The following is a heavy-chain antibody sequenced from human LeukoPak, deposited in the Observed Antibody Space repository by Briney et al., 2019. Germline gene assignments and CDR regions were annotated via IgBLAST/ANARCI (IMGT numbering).Heavy chain of an antibody. CDR3: AREVGPVTSHRIDS. CDR1: GGSLNGYY. Sequence: PSETLSLTCAVYGGSLNGYYWSWSRQPPGKGLEWIGSICHSGISGNTYYNPSLKSRVTISVDTPKNQFSLKLSSVTAADTAVYSCAREVGPVTSHRIDSWGQGSLVTASS. CDR2: ICHSGISGNT. J-gene: IGHJ4*02. D-gene: IGHD1-26*01. V-gene: IGHV4-59*04.